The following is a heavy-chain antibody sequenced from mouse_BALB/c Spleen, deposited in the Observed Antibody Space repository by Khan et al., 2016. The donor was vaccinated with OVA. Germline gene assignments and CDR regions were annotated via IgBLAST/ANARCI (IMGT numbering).Heavy chain of an antibody. CDR2: ISYSGST. D-gene: IGHD2-4*01. CDR3: ARGAMITTRYFDY. Sequence: EVQLQESGPGLVKPSQSLSLTCTVTGYSITSDYAWNWIRQFPGNKLEWMGYISYSGSTSYNPSLKSRISITRDTSKNQFFLQLNSVTTEDTATYYGARGAMITTRYFDYWGQGTTLTVSS. CDR1: GYSITSDYA. J-gene: IGHJ2*01. V-gene: IGHV3-2*02.